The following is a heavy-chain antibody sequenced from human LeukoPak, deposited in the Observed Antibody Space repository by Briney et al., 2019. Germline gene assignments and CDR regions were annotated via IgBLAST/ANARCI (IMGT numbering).Heavy chain of an antibody. V-gene: IGHV4-34*01. Sequence: SETLSLTCAVYGGSFSGYYWSWIRQPPGKGLEWIGEINHSGSTNYNPSLKSRVTISVDTSKNQFSLKLSSVTAADTAVYYCASFSKDIVVVPAAGTALDIWGQGTMVTVSS. CDR1: GGSFSGYY. CDR2: INHSGST. CDR3: ASFSKDIVVVPAAGTALDI. D-gene: IGHD2-2*01. J-gene: IGHJ3*02.